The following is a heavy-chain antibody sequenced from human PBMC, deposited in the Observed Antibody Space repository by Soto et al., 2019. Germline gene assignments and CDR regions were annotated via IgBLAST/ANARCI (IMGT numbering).Heavy chain of an antibody. CDR3: ARGGSGSGFDY. D-gene: IGHD3-10*01. Sequence: QVQLVQSGAEVQKPGASVKVSCKASGYTFTTYDISWVRQAPGQGLEWMGWSSGNNGNTNYAQKLQGRVTMTRDTSTSTAYMDLRSLRSDDTAVYYCARGGSGSGFDYWGQGTLVTVSS. V-gene: IGHV1-18*04. J-gene: IGHJ4*02. CDR2: SSGNNGNT. CDR1: GYTFTTYD.